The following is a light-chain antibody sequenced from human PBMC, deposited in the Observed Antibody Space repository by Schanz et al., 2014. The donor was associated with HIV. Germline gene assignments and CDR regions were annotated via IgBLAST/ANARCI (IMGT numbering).Light chain of an antibody. J-gene: IGKJ4*01. CDR3: QQANSFPLT. CDR2: AAS. CDR1: QTISYY. V-gene: IGKV1-39*01. Sequence: DIQMTQSPSSLSASVGDTVTITCRASQTISYYLSWFQQKPGKAPNLLIYAASSLQSGVPSRFSGSGSGTDFTLTISSLQPEDFATYYCQQANSFPLTFGGGTKVEIK.